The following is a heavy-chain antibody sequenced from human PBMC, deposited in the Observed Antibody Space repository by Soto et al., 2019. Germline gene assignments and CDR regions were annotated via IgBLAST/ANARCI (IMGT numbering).Heavy chain of an antibody. CDR1: GFNFANYA. D-gene: IGHD3-22*01. Sequence: GGSLRLSCTGSGFNFANYALTWVRQAPGKGLEWVGFIRGETNGGTADYAASLKGRITISRDDSKSIAYLEINSLQTEDTAVYYCTRYYYESSGYYVYWGQGTLVTV. CDR2: IRGETNGGTA. J-gene: IGHJ4*02. CDR3: TRYYYESSGYYVY. V-gene: IGHV3-49*04.